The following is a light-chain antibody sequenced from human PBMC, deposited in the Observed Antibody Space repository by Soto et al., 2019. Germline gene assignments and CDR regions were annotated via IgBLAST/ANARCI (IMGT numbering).Light chain of an antibody. V-gene: IGKV1-5*01. CDR1: QSIGSF. CDR2: DAS. CDR3: QQCYRGWT. J-gene: IGKJ1*01. Sequence: DIQMTQSPSTLSASVGDRVTITCRASQSIGSFLAWYQHQPGKAPKLLIYDASTLESGVPSRFSGSGSGTVSTFSITRLQPEDLGTYCRQQCYRGWTFGQGTKVDIK.